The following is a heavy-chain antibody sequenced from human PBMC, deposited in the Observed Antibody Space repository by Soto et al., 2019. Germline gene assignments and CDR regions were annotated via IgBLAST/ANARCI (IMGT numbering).Heavy chain of an antibody. V-gene: IGHV1-69*13. CDR1: GGTFSSYA. CDR3: ARDPFYGDYVSGAFDI. D-gene: IGHD4-17*01. Sequence: ASVKVSCKASGGTFSSYAISWVRQAPGQGLEWMGGIIPIFGTANYAQKFQGRVTITADESTSTAYMELSSLRSEDTAVYYYARDPFYGDYVSGAFDIWGQGTMVTVSS. J-gene: IGHJ3*02. CDR2: IIPIFGTA.